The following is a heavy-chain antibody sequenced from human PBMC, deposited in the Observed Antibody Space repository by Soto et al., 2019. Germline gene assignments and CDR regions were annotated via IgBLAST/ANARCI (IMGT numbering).Heavy chain of an antibody. CDR2: ISGSGGST. CDR1: GFTFSSYA. J-gene: IGHJ4*02. CDR3: ASQPHRYGPFDY. D-gene: IGHD5-18*01. V-gene: IGHV3-23*01. Sequence: GCRRGSGAASGFTFSSYAMSWVRQAPGKGLEWVSAISGSGGSTYYADSVKGRFTISRDNSKNKLYLQMNSLRAEATAVSYCASQPHRYGPFDYWGQGTLVTVSS.